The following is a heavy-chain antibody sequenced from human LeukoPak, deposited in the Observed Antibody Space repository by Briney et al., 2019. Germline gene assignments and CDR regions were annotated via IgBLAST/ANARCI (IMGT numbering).Heavy chain of an antibody. CDR1: GFTFSSYE. CDR3: AKDWSGNYNWSDP. V-gene: IGHV3-48*03. CDR2: ISSSGSTI. Sequence: PGGSLRLSCAASGFTFSSYEMNWVRQAPGKGLEWVSYISSSGSTIYYAASVKGRFTISRDNAKNSLYLQMNSLRAEDTAVYYCAKDWSGNYNWSDPWGQGTLVTVSS. J-gene: IGHJ5*02. D-gene: IGHD3-3*01.